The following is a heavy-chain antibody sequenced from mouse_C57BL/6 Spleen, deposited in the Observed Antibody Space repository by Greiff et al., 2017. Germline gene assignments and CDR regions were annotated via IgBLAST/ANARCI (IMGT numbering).Heavy chain of an antibody. CDR2: IHPNSGST. Sequence: VQLQQPGAELVKPGASVKLSCKASGYTFTSYWMHWVKQRPGQGLEWIGMIHPNSGSTNYNEKFKSKATLTVDKSSSTASMQLSSLTSEDSAVYYCARENYYGSSEGYWGQGTTLTVSS. CDR3: ARENYYGSSEGY. D-gene: IGHD1-1*01. CDR1: GYTFTSYW. V-gene: IGHV1-64*01. J-gene: IGHJ2*01.